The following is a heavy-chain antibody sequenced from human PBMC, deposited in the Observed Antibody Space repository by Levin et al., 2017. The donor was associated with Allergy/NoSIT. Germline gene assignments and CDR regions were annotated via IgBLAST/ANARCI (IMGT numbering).Heavy chain of an antibody. CDR3: ARGTVTTNKYYYYMDV. Sequence: PEASVKVSCKASGYTFTRYYMHWVRQAPGQGLEWMGIINPSGGSTTYAQKFQGRVTMTRDTSTSTVYMELSSLRSEDTAVYYCARGTVTTNKYYYYMDVWGKGTTVTVSS. V-gene: IGHV1-46*01. CDR1: GYTFTRYY. D-gene: IGHD4-17*01. CDR2: INPSGGST. J-gene: IGHJ6*03.